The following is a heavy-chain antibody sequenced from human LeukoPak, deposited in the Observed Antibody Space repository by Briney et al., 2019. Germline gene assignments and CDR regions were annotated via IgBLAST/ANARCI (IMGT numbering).Heavy chain of an antibody. CDR1: GFTFSSYA. Sequence: PGGSLRLSCAASGFTFSSYAMSWVRQAPGKGLEWVSAISGSGGSTYYADSVKGRFTISRDNSKNTLYLQMSSLRAEDTAVYYCAKFPPFLDTAMARDDYWGQGTLVTVSS. D-gene: IGHD5-18*01. CDR2: ISGSGGST. V-gene: IGHV3-23*01. J-gene: IGHJ4*02. CDR3: AKFPPFLDTAMARDDY.